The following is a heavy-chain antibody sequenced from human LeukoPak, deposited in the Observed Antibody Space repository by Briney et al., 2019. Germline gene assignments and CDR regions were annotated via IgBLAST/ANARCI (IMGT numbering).Heavy chain of an antibody. J-gene: IGHJ4*02. V-gene: IGHV3-74*01. Sequence: GGSLRLSCTASGFTFSDYYMHWVRQAPGKGLVWVSRFNSDGRSTAYADSVKGRFTISRDNAKNTLYLQMNSLRAEDTAIYYCARAISNDFSKTLDYWGQGSLVTVSS. CDR1: GFTFSDYY. CDR2: FNSDGRST. CDR3: ARAISNDFSKTLDY. D-gene: IGHD3/OR15-3a*01.